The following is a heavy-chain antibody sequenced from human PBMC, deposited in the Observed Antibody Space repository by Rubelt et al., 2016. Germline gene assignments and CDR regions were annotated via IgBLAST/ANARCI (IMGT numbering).Heavy chain of an antibody. J-gene: IGHJ4*02. CDR1: GFTFSSYG. CDR3: AKGGNVVVTARLYYFDY. CDR2: IRYDGSNK. Sequence: QVQLVESGGGVVQPGGSLRLSCAASGFTFSSYGMHWVRQAPGKGLEWVAFIRYDGSNKYYADSVKGRFTISRDNSKNTLYLQMNSLRAEYTAVYYVAKGGNVVVTARLYYFDYWGQGTLVTVSS. D-gene: IGHD2-21*02. V-gene: IGHV3-30*02.